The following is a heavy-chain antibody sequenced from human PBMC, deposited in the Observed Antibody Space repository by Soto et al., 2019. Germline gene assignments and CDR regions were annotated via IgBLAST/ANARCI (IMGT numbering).Heavy chain of an antibody. CDR3: ARGASFYGSGTNAYYSDY. V-gene: IGHV3-66*01. Sequence: GGSLRLSCAASGFTVSTKYMSRVRQAPGKGLEWVSVIYSGGSTFYADAVRGRFTISRDNSKNTLYLQMNSLRAEDTAVYYCARGASFYGSGTNAYYSDYWGKGTLVTVSS. D-gene: IGHD3-10*01. CDR1: GFTVSTKY. J-gene: IGHJ4*02. CDR2: IYSGGST.